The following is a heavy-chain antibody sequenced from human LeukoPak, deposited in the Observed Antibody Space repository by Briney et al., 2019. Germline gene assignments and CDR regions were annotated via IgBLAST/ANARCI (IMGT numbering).Heavy chain of an antibody. D-gene: IGHD6-13*01. CDR2: INPNSGGT. CDR1: GYTFTGYY. Sequence: ASVKVSCKASGYTFTGYYMHWVRQAPGQGLEWMGRINPNSGGTNYAQKFQGRVTMTRDTSISAAYMELSRLRSDDTAVYYCARMLGAGTVLVYWGQGTLVTVSS. CDR3: ARMLGAGTVLVY. V-gene: IGHV1-2*06. J-gene: IGHJ4*02.